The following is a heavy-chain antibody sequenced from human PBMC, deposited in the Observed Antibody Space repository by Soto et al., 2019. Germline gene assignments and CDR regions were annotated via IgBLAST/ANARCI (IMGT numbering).Heavy chain of an antibody. J-gene: IGHJ3*02. CDR3: ARDPIAVAGNAFDI. D-gene: IGHD6-19*01. Sequence: GGSLRLSCAASGFTFSSYSMSWVRQAPGKGLEWVSYISSSSSTIYYADSVKGRFTISRDNAKNSLYLQMNSLRAEDTAVYYCARDPIAVAGNAFDIWGQGTMVTVSS. CDR1: GFTFSSYS. V-gene: IGHV3-48*01. CDR2: ISSSSSTI.